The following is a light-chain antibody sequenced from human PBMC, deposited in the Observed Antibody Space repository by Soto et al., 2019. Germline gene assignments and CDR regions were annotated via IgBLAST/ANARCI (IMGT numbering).Light chain of an antibody. J-gene: IGKJ4*01. Sequence: ETVMTQSPGTLSVSPGESATLSCGTSQSVSSNLAWYQQKPGQAPRLLIYGASTRATGIPARFSGSGSGTEFTLTLSYLRPEDSAVYCCQQYHDWVTFGGGTRVEI. CDR3: QQYHDWVT. V-gene: IGKV3D-15*01. CDR2: GAS. CDR1: QSVSSN.